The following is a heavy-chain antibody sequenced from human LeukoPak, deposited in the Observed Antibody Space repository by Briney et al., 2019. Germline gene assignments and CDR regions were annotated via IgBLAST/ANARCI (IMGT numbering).Heavy chain of an antibody. CDR1: GFIVSSNY. V-gene: IGHV3-53*01. Sequence: GGSLRLSCAASGFIVSSNYMSWVRQAPGKGLEWVSVLYSANNTYYSDSVKGRFTISRDNSKNTLYLQMNSLRAEDTAVYYCTELDCSSTSCHDYWGQGTLVTVSS. CDR2: LYSANNT. CDR3: TELDCSSTSCHDY. J-gene: IGHJ4*02. D-gene: IGHD2-2*01.